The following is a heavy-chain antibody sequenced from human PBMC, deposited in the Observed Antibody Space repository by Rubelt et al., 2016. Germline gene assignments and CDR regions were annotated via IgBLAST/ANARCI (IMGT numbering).Heavy chain of an antibody. CDR2: INPNSGGT. Sequence: MHWVRQAPGQGLEWMGRINPNSGGTNYAQKFQGRVTMTRDTSISTAYMELSRLRSDDTAVYYCASVGARRFDYWGQGTLVTVSS. CDR3: ASVGARRFDY. V-gene: IGHV1-2*06. D-gene: IGHD1-26*01. J-gene: IGHJ4*02.